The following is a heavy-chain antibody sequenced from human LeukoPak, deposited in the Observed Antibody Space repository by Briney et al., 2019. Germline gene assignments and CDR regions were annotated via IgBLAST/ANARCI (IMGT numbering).Heavy chain of an antibody. J-gene: IGHJ4*02. CDR1: GYSFTSYW. D-gene: IGHD6-19*01. V-gene: IGHV5-51*01. Sequence: GESLKISCKGSGYSFTSYWIGWVRQMPGKGLEWMGIIYPGDSDTRYSPSFQGQVTISADKSISTAYLQWSSLKASDTAMYYCASSSRYSIAVAGGFDYWGQGTLVTDSS. CDR3: ASSSRYSIAVAGGFDY. CDR2: IYPGDSDT.